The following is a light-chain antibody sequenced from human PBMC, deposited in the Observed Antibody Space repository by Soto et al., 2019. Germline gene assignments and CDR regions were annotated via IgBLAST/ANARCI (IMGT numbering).Light chain of an antibody. Sequence: DIQMTQSPSSLSASVGDRFTITCRASQSISSYLNWYQQKPGKAPKLLIYAASSLQSGVPSRFSGSGSGTDFTLTISSLEPEDFATYYCQQRSNWPRTFGRGTKVDIK. CDR2: AAS. CDR1: QSISSY. J-gene: IGKJ1*01. CDR3: QQRSNWPRT. V-gene: IGKV1-39*01.